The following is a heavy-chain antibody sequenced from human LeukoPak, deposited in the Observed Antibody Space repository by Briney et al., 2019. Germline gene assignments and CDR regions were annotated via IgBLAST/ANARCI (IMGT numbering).Heavy chain of an antibody. D-gene: IGHD1-26*01. CDR3: AKDQEVGATTIDY. J-gene: IGHJ4*02. V-gene: IGHV3-30*02. CDR1: GFTFSNYG. CDR2: IRYDGSNK. Sequence: GESLRLSCAASGFTFSNYGMHWVRQAPGKGLEWVAFIRYDGSNKYYADSGKGRFTISRDNSKNTLYLQMNSLGVEGTAVYYCAKDQEVGATTIDYWGQGTLVTVSS.